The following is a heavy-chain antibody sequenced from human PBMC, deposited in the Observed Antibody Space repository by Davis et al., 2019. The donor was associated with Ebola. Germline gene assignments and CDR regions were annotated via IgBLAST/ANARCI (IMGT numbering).Heavy chain of an antibody. J-gene: IGHJ6*03. Sequence: GESLKISCAASGFTFSTYWMSWVRQAPGKGLEWVANIKQDGSEAYYVDSVKGRFTISRDNSKNTLYLQMNNVRPEDTAVYYCAKEGYNGYGSYHYMDVWGEGTTVTVSS. CDR3: AKEGYNGYGSYHYMDV. CDR1: GFTFSTYW. V-gene: IGHV3-7*01. D-gene: IGHD5-12*01. CDR2: IKQDGSEA.